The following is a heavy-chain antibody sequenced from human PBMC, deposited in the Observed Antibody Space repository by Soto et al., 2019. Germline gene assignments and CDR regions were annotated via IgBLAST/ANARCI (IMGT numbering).Heavy chain of an antibody. CDR1: GGXFSDYY. V-gene: IGHV4-34*01. CDR3: GRRDYQKTFHY. CDR2: INHSGST. J-gene: IGHJ1*01. D-gene: IGHD3-16*01. Sequence: EXLSLTCAFYGGXFSDYYWSWIRQTPGKGLEWIGEINHSGSTNYNPSLKSRVTISLHTSRNQFSLKLSSVTAADTAVYFCGRRDYQKTFHYWGQGTLGTVSS.